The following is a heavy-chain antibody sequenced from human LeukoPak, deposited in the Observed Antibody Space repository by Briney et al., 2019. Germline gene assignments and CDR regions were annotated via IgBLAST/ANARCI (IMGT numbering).Heavy chain of an antibody. CDR3: ARGRSSWGFYFDY. CDR1: GFTVSSNY. J-gene: IGHJ4*02. V-gene: IGHV3-66*01. D-gene: IGHD6-13*01. Sequence: GGSLRLSCAASGFTVSSNYMSWVRQAPGKGLEWVSVIYSGGSTYYADSVRGRFTISRDNSKNTLYLQMNSLRAEDTAVYYCARGRSSWGFYFDYWGQGTLVTVSS. CDR2: IYSGGST.